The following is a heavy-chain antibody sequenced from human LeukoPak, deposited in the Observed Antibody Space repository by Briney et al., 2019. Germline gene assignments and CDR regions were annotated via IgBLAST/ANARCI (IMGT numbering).Heavy chain of an antibody. CDR3: AKGDDHGDPRAFDI. Sequence: QPGRSLRLSCAASGFTFDDYSMHWVRQAPGKGLEWVSGISWNSGSIGYADSVKGRFTISRDNAKNSLYLQMNSLRAEDMALYYCAKGDDHGDPRAFDIWGQGTMVTVSS. J-gene: IGHJ3*02. CDR2: ISWNSGSI. D-gene: IGHD4-17*01. CDR1: GFTFDDYS. V-gene: IGHV3-9*03.